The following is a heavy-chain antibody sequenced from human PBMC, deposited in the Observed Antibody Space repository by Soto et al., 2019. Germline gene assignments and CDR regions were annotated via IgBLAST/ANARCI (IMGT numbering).Heavy chain of an antibody. CDR2: MNPNSGNT. Sequence: ASVKVSCKASGYTFTSYDINWVRQATGQGLEWMGWMNPNSGNTGYAQKFQGRVTMTRNTSISTAYMELSSLRSEDTAVYYCARRGIVGAGLYYYYMDVWGKGTTVTVSS. J-gene: IGHJ6*03. D-gene: IGHD2-15*01. V-gene: IGHV1-8*01. CDR1: GYTFTSYD. CDR3: ARRGIVGAGLYYYYMDV.